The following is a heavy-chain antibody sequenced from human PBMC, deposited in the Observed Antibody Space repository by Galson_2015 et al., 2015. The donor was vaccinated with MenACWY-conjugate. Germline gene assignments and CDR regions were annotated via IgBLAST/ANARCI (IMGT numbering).Heavy chain of an antibody. CDR3: AKDHAALAAHHLGYYFDY. V-gene: IGHV3-23*01. J-gene: IGHJ4*02. Sequence: SLRLSCAASGFTFSTYAMSWVRQAPGKALEWVSAISASGDSTYHTDSVKGRFTISGDNSKNTLYLQMNNLRAEDTAVYYCAKDHAALAAHHLGYYFDYWGQGTLVTVSS. CDR2: ISASGDST. D-gene: IGHD6-25*01. CDR1: GFTFSTYA.